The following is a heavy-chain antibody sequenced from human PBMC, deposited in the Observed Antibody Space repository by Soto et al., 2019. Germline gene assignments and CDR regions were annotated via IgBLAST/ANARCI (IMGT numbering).Heavy chain of an antibody. V-gene: IGHV4-39*01. J-gene: IGHJ4*02. CDR2: IYYSGST. Sequence: QLQLQESGPGLVKPSETLSLTCTVSGGSISSSSYYWGWIRQPPGKGLEWIGSIYYSGSTYYSPSLKSRVTKSVDTSKNQFSLKLSSVTAADTAVYYCARHTPYCSSTSCYQGPFDYWGQGTLVTVSS. D-gene: IGHD2-2*01. CDR1: GGSISSSSYY. CDR3: ARHTPYCSSTSCYQGPFDY.